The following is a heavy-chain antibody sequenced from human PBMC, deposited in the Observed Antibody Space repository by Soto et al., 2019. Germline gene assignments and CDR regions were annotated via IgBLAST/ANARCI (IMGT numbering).Heavy chain of an antibody. V-gene: IGHV4-34*01. CDR2: IDYSGAT. CDR1: GESFSGHF. J-gene: IGHJ4*02. D-gene: IGHD3-10*02. CDR3: ARGGITPSMFFFDY. Sequence: QVQLHQWGTGLLKPSETLSLTCSVSGESFSGHFWTWIRQPPGKGLEWIGEIDYSGATHYNAAVKSRVSMSVDKTKKQVYLKVTSVTAADTAVYYCARGGITPSMFFFDYWGQGTLVIVSS.